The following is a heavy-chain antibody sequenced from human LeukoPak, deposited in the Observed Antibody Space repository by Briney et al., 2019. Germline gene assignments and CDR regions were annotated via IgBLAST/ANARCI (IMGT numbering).Heavy chain of an antibody. Sequence: PSETLSLTCTVSGGSISTYSWSWIRQPPGKGLEWIGCRYDGGRDLYNPSLKSRVTISVDASEKQISLSLRSVTAADTAIYYCANTTRVAPDGRAEYFQHWGQGTLVTVSS. D-gene: IGHD5-24*01. J-gene: IGHJ1*01. CDR1: GGSISTYS. V-gene: IGHV4-59*03. CDR2: RYDGGRD. CDR3: ANTTRVAPDGRAEYFQH.